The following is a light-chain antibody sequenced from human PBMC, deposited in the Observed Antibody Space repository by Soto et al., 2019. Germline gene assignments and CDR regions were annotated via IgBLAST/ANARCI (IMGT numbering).Light chain of an antibody. CDR2: DVS. CDR3: QHYNNRPFP. Sequence: EIVLTQSAVTLSLSPGERATLNCRASQGVTTNLAWYQQISGQAPRLLIYDVSIRATGLPARFSATGTETDFTLTICGLQSGDFAVYFCQHYNNRPFPFGQGTKLDIK. J-gene: IGKJ1*01. V-gene: IGKV3D-15*01. CDR1: QGVTTN.